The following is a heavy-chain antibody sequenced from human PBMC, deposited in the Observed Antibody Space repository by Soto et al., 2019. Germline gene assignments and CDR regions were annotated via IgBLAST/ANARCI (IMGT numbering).Heavy chain of an antibody. J-gene: IGHJ4*02. Sequence: GGSLRLSCAASGFVFSDFQFNWVRQAPGGGLEWLSSITGTSAFTEYAESIEGRFTISRDNPNKLLFLHMDNLRPEDTAVYYCARDNLAFQGAFDLWGQGTLVTSPQ. D-gene: IGHD3-16*01. V-gene: IGHV3-21*01. CDR2: ITGTSAFT. CDR3: ARDNLAFQGAFDL. CDR1: GFVFSDFQ.